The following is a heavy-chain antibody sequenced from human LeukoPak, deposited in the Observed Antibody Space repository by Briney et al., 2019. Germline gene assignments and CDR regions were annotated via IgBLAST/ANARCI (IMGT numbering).Heavy chain of an antibody. Sequence: SETLSLTCAVYGGSFSGYYWSLIRQPPGKGLEWIGEINHSGSTNYNPSLKSRVTISVDTSKNQFSLKLSSVTAADTAVYYCARAQSRYCSGGSCYYYYYGMDVWGQGTTVTVSS. D-gene: IGHD2-15*01. CDR3: ARAQSRYCSGGSCYYYYYGMDV. V-gene: IGHV4-34*01. J-gene: IGHJ6*02. CDR2: INHSGST. CDR1: GGSFSGYY.